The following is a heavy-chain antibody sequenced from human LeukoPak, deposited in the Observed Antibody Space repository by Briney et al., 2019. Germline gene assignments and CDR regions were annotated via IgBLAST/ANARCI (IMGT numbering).Heavy chain of an antibody. D-gene: IGHD5-12*01. CDR3: ASTSIIRGYDHDQYY. V-gene: IGHV3-53*01. Sequence: GGSLRLSCAASGFTVSSNYMSWVRHAPGKGLEWVSVIHSDGDTHYADSVKGRFTISRDTSKNTLYLQMNSLRAEDTAVYYCASTSIIRGYDHDQYYWGQGTLVTVSS. CDR1: GFTVSSNY. J-gene: IGHJ4*02. CDR2: IHSDGDT.